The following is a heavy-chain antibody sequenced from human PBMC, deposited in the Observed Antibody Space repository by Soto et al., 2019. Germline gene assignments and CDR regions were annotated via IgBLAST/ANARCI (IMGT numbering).Heavy chain of an antibody. J-gene: IGHJ6*02. Sequence: SETLSLTCTVSGGSISSSSYYWGWIRQPPGKGLEWIGSIYYSGITYYNPSLKSRVTISVDTSKNQFSLKLSSVTAADTAVYYCVRLSYCSSTSCSNRTFYGMDVWGQGTTVT. CDR1: GGSISSSSYY. CDR3: VRLSYCSSTSCSNRTFYGMDV. V-gene: IGHV4-39*01. CDR2: IYYSGIT. D-gene: IGHD2-2*01.